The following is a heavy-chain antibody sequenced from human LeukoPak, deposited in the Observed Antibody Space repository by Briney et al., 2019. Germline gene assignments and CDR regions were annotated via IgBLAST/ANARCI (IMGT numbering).Heavy chain of an antibody. D-gene: IGHD2-2*01. V-gene: IGHV1-18*01. CDR3: ARDLPLIVVVPAAYYYYGMDV. Sequence: ASVKVSCKASGYTFTSYGISWVRQAPGQGLKWMGWISAYNGNTNYAQKLQGRVTMTTDTSTSTAYMELRSLRSDDTAVYYCARDLPLIVVVPAAYYYYGMDVWGQGTTVTVSS. J-gene: IGHJ6*02. CDR1: GYTFTSYG. CDR2: ISAYNGNT.